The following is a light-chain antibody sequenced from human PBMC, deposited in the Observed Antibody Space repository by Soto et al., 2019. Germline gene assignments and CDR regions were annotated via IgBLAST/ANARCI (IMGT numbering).Light chain of an antibody. Sequence: QSVLTQPPSASGSPGQSVTISCTGTNTDVGPNHYVSWYLLVPGKVPKVMIYDVDKRPSGVPDRFSGSWSGNTASLTVSGLQEEDEGYYYSCSSASSANLLFGGGTKLTVL. CDR2: DVD. CDR3: CSSASSANLL. CDR1: NTDVGPNHY. V-gene: IGLV2-8*01. J-gene: IGLJ2*01.